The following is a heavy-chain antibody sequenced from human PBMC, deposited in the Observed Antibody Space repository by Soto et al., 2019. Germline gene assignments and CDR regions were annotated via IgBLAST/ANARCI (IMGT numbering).Heavy chain of an antibody. CDR3: TRDESRDSSARGWFDP. CDR1: GFTFRSFT. J-gene: IGHJ5*02. Sequence: SGGSLRLSCAASGFTFRSFTMNWVRQAPGKGLEWVSTISSNSAYIYYTDALRGRFTISRDNAKNSLHLQMNSLRAEDTAVYYCTRDESRDSSARGWFDPWGPGTLVTVSS. D-gene: IGHD6-13*01. CDR2: ISSNSAYI. V-gene: IGHV3-21*01.